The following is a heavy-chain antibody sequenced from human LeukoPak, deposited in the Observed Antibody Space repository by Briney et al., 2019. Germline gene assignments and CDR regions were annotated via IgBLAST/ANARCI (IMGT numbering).Heavy chain of an antibody. D-gene: IGHD5-24*01. Sequence: SQTLSLTCAISGDSASSNSAAWNWIRQSPSRGLEWLGRTYYRSKWYNDYAVSVKSRITINPDTSKNQFSLQLNSVTPEDTAVYNCARASLSRREDLFDYWGQGTLVTVSS. CDR3: ARASLSRREDLFDY. J-gene: IGHJ4*02. V-gene: IGHV6-1*01. CDR1: GDSASSNSAA. CDR2: TYYRSKWYN.